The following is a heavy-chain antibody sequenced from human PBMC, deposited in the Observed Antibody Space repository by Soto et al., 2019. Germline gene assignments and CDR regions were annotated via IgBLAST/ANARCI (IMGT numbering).Heavy chain of an antibody. D-gene: IGHD6-13*01. Sequence: QVQLQESGPGLVKPSQPLSLTCTVSGGSISSGDYYWGWIRQPPGKGLEWIGYIYYSGSTYYNPFLKSRVTISVDTSNNQFSLQLSSVTAADTAVYYCARDRGSIAAADLWFDPWGLGTLVTVSS. CDR3: ARDRGSIAAADLWFDP. J-gene: IGHJ5*02. CDR1: GGSISSGDYY. V-gene: IGHV4-30-4*01. CDR2: IYYSGST.